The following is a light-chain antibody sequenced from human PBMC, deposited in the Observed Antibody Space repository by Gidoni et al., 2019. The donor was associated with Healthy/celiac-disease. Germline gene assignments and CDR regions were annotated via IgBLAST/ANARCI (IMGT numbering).Light chain of an antibody. J-gene: IGLJ2*01. CDR2: GNS. CDR3: QSYYSSLSEEV. Sequence: QSVLTQPPSVSGAPGQRVTISCTWSSSNIGAGYDVHWYQHLPGTAPKLLIYGNSNRPSGVPDRFSGSKSGTSASLAITGLQAEDEADYYCQSYYSSLSEEVFGGGTKLTVL. CDR1: SSNIGAGYD. V-gene: IGLV1-40*01.